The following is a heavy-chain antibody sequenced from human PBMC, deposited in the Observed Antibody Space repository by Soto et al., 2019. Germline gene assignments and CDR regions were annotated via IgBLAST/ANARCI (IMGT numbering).Heavy chain of an antibody. CDR3: AKDSGLRGWFCDY. J-gene: IGHJ4*02. CDR1: GFTFSSYA. CDR2: ISGSGGST. D-gene: IGHD6-19*01. V-gene: IGHV3-23*01. Sequence: EVQLLESGGGLVQPGGSLRLSCAASGFTFSSYAMSWVRQAPGKGLEWVSAISGSGGSTYYADSVKGRFTISRDNSKNTLYLQMNSLRDEDTAVYYCAKDSGLRGWFCDYWGQGNLVTVSS.